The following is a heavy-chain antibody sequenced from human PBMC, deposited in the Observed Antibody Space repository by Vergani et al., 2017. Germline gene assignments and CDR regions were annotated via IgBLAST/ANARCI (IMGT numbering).Heavy chain of an antibody. CDR1: GFTFSSYA. CDR3: ARLSYDTTPYLQGGYDC. D-gene: IGHD3-22*01. Sequence: EVQLLESGGVLVQPGGSLRLSCAASGFTFSSYAMNWVRQAPGKGLEWVSAISGGGGSTYYADSVKGRFTISRDNSKHTLYLQMNSLRAEDTAVYYCARLSYDTTPYLQGGYDCWGQGTLVSVSS. CDR2: ISGGGGST. J-gene: IGHJ4*02. V-gene: IGHV3-23*01.